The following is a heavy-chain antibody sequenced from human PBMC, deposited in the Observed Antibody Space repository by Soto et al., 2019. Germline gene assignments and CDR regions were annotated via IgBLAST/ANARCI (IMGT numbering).Heavy chain of an antibody. CDR1: GASLNSDDYY. J-gene: IGHJ4*02. CDR3: ARCVRGVFDY. CDR2: IYYSGST. V-gene: IGHV4-61*08. Sequence: SETLSLTCTVSGASLNSDDYYWNWLRQPPGKGLECIGYIYYSGSTNYNPSLKSRVTISVDTSKNQFSLKLSSVTAADTAVYYCARCVRGVFDYWGQGTLLTVSS. D-gene: IGHD3-10*02.